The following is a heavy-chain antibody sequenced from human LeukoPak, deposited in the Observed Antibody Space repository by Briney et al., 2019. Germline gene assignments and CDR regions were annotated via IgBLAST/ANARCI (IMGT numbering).Heavy chain of an antibody. J-gene: IGHJ3*02. Sequence: SETLSLTCTVSGGSISGGDYYWSWIRQPPGKGLEWIGYIYHTGSTYYNPSLESRVTISLDRSKNQFSLKLSSVTAADTAVYYCKIAAAGDFDAFDIWGQGTMVTVSS. D-gene: IGHD6-13*01. CDR3: KIAAAGDFDAFDI. CDR1: GGSISGGDYY. V-gene: IGHV4-30-2*01. CDR2: IYHTGST.